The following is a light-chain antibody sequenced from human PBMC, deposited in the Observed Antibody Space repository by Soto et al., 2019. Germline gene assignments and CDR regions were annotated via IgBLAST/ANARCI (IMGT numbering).Light chain of an antibody. Sequence: QSALTQPASVSGSVGQSITISCTGTSSDVGGYDFVSWYQHHPGKAPKLIIYEVVQRPSGVPDRFSGSKSGNTASLTVSGLQAADEADYFCKSYAGINTYVFGSGTKLTVL. CDR2: EVV. J-gene: IGLJ1*01. CDR1: SSDVGGYDF. V-gene: IGLV2-8*01. CDR3: KSYAGINTYV.